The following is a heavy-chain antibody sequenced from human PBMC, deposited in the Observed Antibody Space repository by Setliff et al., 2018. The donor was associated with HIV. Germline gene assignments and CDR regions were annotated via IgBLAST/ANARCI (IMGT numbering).Heavy chain of an antibody. CDR3: ARGAYPREFYFDS. D-gene: IGHD2-21*01. CDR2: IYYSGST. V-gene: IGHV4-31*03. CDR1: GGSVSSGGYY. J-gene: IGHJ4*02. Sequence: PSETLSLTCTVSGGSVSSGGYYWSWIRQHPGRGLEWIGHIYYSGSTYDNPSLKSRFSISIDTSKNRFSLEVASVTAADTAVYYCARGAYPREFYFDSWARECWSPSPQ.